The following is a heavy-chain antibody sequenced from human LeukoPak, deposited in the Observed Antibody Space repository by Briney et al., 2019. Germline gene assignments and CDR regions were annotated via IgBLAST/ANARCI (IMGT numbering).Heavy chain of an antibody. CDR2: IKQDGSEK. V-gene: IGHV3-7*01. J-gene: IGHJ4*02. Sequence: GESLRLSCAASRFTFSNYWMSWVRRAPGKGLEWVANIKQDGSEKYYVDSVKGRFTISRDNAKNSLYLQMNSLRAEDTAVYYCARGLDNYGSGSSDWGQGTLVTVSS. D-gene: IGHD3-10*01. CDR3: ARGLDNYGSGSSD. CDR1: RFTFSNYW.